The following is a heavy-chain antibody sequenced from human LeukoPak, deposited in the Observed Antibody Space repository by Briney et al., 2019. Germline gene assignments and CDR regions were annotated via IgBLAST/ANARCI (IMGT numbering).Heavy chain of an antibody. J-gene: IGHJ4*02. D-gene: IGHD1-7*01. CDR3: ATAGNYRFDY. CDR1: GFTFSNYW. Sequence: GGSLRLSCAASGFTFSNYWVHWVRQAPGKGLVWVSRINPDGSTINYADSVKGRFTISRDNAKNTLYLQMYSLRAEDTAVYYCATAGNYRFDYWGQGTLVTVSS. CDR2: INPDGSTI. V-gene: IGHV3-74*01.